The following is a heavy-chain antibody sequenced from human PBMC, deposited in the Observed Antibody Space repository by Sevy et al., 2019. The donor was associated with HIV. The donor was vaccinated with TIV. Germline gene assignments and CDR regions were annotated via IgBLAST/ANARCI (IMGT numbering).Heavy chain of an antibody. CDR3: ARAGVVVYGDPKYYFDY. J-gene: IGHJ4*02. CDR2: IYYSGST. CDR1: GGSISSYY. V-gene: IGHV4-59*01. D-gene: IGHD4-17*01. Sequence: NHPETLSLTCTVSGGSISSYYWSWIRQPPGKGLEWIGYIYYSGSTNYNPSLKSRVTISVDTSKNQFSLKLSSVTAADTAVYYCARAGVVVYGDPKYYFDYWGQGTLVTVSS.